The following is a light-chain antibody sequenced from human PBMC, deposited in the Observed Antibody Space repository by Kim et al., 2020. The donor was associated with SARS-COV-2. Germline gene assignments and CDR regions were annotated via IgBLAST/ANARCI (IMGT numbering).Light chain of an antibody. J-gene: IGLJ2*01. Sequence: GQLITISCTGTSSDVGGYTYVSWYQQPPGKAPKLMIYGVSNRPSGVSNRFSGSKSGNTASLTISGLQAEDEADYYCSSYTTSTSVVFGGGTKLTVL. CDR1: SSDVGGYTY. CDR2: GVS. V-gene: IGLV2-14*03. CDR3: SSYTTSTSVV.